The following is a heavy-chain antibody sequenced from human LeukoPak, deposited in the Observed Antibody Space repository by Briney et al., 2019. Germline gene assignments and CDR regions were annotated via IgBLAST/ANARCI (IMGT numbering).Heavy chain of an antibody. CDR2: IKQDGSEK. J-gene: IGHJ4*02. CDR1: GFTFSPYS. Sequence: PGGSLRLSCAASGFTFSPYSMNWVRQAPGKGLGWVANIKQDGSEKYYVDSVKGRFTISRDNAKNSLYLQMNSLRAEDTAVYYCARFFVKFDYWGQGTLVTVSS. CDR3: ARFFVKFDY. V-gene: IGHV3-7*01.